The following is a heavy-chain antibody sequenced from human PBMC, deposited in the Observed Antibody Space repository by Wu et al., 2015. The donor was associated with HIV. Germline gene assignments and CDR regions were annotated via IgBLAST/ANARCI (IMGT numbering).Heavy chain of an antibody. V-gene: IGHV1-69*05. D-gene: IGHD6-19*01. J-gene: IGHJ3*01. Sequence: QVQLVQSGTEVKKPGSSVQVSCKASEDFFTNYAVNWVRQAPGQGLEWMGGIIPIMGTPNYAQKFHGRLSITTDESTSTAFMELSSLRSEDSAIYFCTTYPGWTGVLDAFDVWGQGTLVTVSS. CDR3: TTYPGWTGVLDAFDV. CDR1: EDFFTNYA. CDR2: IIPIMGTP.